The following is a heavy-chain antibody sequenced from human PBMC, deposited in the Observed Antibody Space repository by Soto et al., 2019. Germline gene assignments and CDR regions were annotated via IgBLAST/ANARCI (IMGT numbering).Heavy chain of an antibody. V-gene: IGHV3-30*14. D-gene: IGHD3-9*01. J-gene: IGHJ6*02. CDR3: AGTDYDILTGPLYYYYGMDV. Sequence: QVQLVESGGGVVQPGRSLRLSCAASGFTFSSYAMHWVRQAPGKGLEWVAVISYDGSNKYYADSVKGRFTISRDNSKNTLYLQMNSLRAEDTAVYYCAGTDYDILTGPLYYYYGMDVWGQGTTVTVSS. CDR1: GFTFSSYA. CDR2: ISYDGSNK.